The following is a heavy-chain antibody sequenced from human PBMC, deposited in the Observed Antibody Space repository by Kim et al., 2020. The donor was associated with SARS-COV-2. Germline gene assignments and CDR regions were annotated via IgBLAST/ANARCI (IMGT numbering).Heavy chain of an antibody. CDR2: IYPGDSDT. CDR1: GYSFTSYW. J-gene: IGHJ3*02. D-gene: IGHD3-22*01. CDR3: ARLGGDDSSGYRLTHAFDI. V-gene: IGHV5-51*01. Sequence: GESLKISCKGSGYSFTSYWIGWVRQMPGKGLEWMGIIYPGDSDTRYSPSFQGQVTISADKSISTAYLQWSSLKASDTAMYYCARLGGDDSSGYRLTHAFDIWGQGTMVTVSS.